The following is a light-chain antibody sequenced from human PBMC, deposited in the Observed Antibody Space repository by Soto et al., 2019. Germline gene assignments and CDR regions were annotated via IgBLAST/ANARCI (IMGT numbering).Light chain of an antibody. CDR2: EGS. V-gene: IGLV2-23*01. CDR3: CSYAGGGSSV. Sequence: QSVLTQPASVSGSPGESITISCTGTSSDVGKYNLVSWYQQDPGRAPKLIIYEGSKRPSGVSDRFSGSKSGDTASLTISGLQYDDETDYYCCSYAGGGSSVFGTGTKLTVL. CDR1: SSDVGKYNL. J-gene: IGLJ1*01.